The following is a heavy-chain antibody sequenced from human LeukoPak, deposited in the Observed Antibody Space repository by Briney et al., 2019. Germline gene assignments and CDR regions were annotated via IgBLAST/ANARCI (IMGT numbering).Heavy chain of an antibody. CDR3: ARFTPLHYYDSQAGMDV. CDR1: GFAFSDYY. V-gene: IGHV3-11*01. CDR2: ISSSGSTI. J-gene: IGHJ6*03. D-gene: IGHD3-22*01. Sequence: GGSLRLSCAASGFAFSDYYMSWIRQAPGKGLEWVSYISSSGSTIYYADSVKGRFTISRDNAKNSLYLQMNSLRAEDTAVYYCARFTPLHYYDSQAGMDVWGKGTTVTVSS.